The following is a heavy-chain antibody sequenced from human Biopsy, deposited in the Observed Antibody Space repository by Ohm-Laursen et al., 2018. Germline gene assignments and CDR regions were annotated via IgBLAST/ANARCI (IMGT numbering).Heavy chain of an antibody. V-gene: IGHV4-59*01. CDR1: GDSISSYY. D-gene: IGHD3-22*01. Sequence: SETLSLTCTVSGDSISSYYWSWIRQPPGKGLQWIGYVYYTGSTDYNPSLQSRVTIPVDTSKNHFSLRLRSVTHADTVIYYCSRDRGYYSDRTVPGYFDLWGRGTLVTVSS. CDR3: SRDRGYYSDRTVPGYFDL. CDR2: VYYTGST. J-gene: IGHJ2*01.